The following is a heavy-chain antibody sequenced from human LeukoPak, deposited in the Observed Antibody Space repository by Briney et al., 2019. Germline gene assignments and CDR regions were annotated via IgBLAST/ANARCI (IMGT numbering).Heavy chain of an antibody. Sequence: GGTLRLSCAASGFTFSSYAMHWVREAPGKGLEYVLAISSNGGSTYYANSVKGSFTISRDNSKNTLYLQMGSLRAEDIAVYYCARELTDAQEYSTSYLNWFDPWGQGTLVTVSS. J-gene: IGHJ5*02. CDR1: GFTFSSYA. D-gene: IGHD6-6*01. V-gene: IGHV3-64*01. CDR3: ARELTDAQEYSTSYLNWFDP. CDR2: ISSNGGST.